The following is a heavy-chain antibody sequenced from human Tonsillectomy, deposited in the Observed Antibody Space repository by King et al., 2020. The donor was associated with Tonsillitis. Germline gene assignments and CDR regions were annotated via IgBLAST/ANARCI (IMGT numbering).Heavy chain of an antibody. Sequence: QLVQSGGGLVQPGGSLRLSCAASGFTFSKYWMSWVRQAPGKGLEWVANIKQDGSEKNSVDSVKGRFTISRDNTKNSLYMQMNSLRAEDTAVYYCARDLFSSSAGTSPVAYWGQGTLVTVSS. J-gene: IGHJ4*02. V-gene: IGHV3-7*03. CDR2: IKQDGSEK. CDR1: GFTFSKYW. CDR3: ARDLFSSSAGTSPVAY. D-gene: IGHD6-13*01.